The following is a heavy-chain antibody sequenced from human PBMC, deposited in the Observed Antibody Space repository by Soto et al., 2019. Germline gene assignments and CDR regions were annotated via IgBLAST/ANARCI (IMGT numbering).Heavy chain of an antibody. V-gene: IGHV1-2*04. Sequence: AFCTASGNHYTDHPIHLVRQGPGQGVEWLGRVNPKSGGRSTAQKFQGWVNMNRDRSIKTVYMELTRLRSDDTAVYFCARGDSKDCSKGVCSFRYNHEMDVWGQGTTVTVFS. CDR2: VNPKSGGR. CDR1: GNHYTDHP. J-gene: IGHJ6*02. D-gene: IGHD2-8*01. CDR3: ARGDSKDCSKGVCSFRYNHEMDV.